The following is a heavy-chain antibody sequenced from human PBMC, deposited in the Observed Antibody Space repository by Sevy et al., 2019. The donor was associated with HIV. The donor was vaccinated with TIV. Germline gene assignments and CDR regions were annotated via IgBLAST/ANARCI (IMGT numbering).Heavy chain of an antibody. V-gene: IGHV4-59*08. Sequence: SETLSLTCTVSGGSITSLYWNWIRQPPGKGQEWIANIYYNGKINYNPSLKSRVTLSLDTSKNHFSLSLSSVTAADTAMYYCAGENAWGRGYSWGQGTLVTVSS. CDR3: AGENAWGRGYS. J-gene: IGHJ4*02. D-gene: IGHD1-26*01. CDR1: GGSITSLY. CDR2: IYYNGKI.